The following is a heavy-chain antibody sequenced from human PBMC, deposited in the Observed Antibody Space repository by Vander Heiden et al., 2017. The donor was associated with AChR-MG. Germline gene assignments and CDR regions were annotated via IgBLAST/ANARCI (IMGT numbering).Heavy chain of an antibody. CDR3: ARDGGGTAGRTLDY. V-gene: IGHV6-1*01. D-gene: IGHD6-13*01. CDR2: TYSRSKWYN. Sequence: QVQLQQSGPGLVKPSQTLPLTCAISGDSLASNRAAWNWIRQSPSRGLEWLGRTYSRSKWYNDYAVSVKSRITINPDTSKNQFSLQLNSVAPEDTAVYYCARDGGGTAGRTLDYWGQGTLVTVSS. CDR1: GDSLASNRAA. J-gene: IGHJ4*02.